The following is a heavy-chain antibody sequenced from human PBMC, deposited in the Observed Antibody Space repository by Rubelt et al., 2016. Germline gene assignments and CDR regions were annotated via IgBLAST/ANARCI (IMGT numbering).Heavy chain of an antibody. V-gene: IGHV1-24*01. J-gene: IGHJ4*02. Sequence: QVQLVQSGAEVKKPGASVKVSCKASGYTFTSYGISWVRQAPGKGLEWMGGFDPEDGETIYAQKFQGRVTMTEDTSTDTAYMELSSLRSEDTAVYYCATSSSGYWGQGTLVTVSS. CDR3: ATSSSGY. CDR2: FDPEDGET. CDR1: GYTFTSYG.